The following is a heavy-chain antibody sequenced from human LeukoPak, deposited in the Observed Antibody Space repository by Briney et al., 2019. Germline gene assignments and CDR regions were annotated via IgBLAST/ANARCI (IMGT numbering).Heavy chain of an antibody. V-gene: IGHV5-51*01. Sequence: GESLKISCKGSGYSFTSYWIGWVRQMPGKGLEWMGIIYPGDSDTRYSPSFQGQVTISADKSISTAYLQWSSLKASDTAMYYCARMVPYGGSLYYFDYWGQGTLVTVSS. CDR1: GYSFTSYW. CDR2: IYPGDSDT. D-gene: IGHD1-26*01. CDR3: ARMVPYGGSLYYFDY. J-gene: IGHJ4*02.